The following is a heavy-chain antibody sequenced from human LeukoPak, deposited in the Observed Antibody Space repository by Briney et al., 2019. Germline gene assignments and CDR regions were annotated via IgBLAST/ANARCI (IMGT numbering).Heavy chain of an antibody. J-gene: IGHJ4*02. Sequence: TPSETLSLTCTVSGGSISSSSYYWGWIRQPPGKGLEWIGTIYYSGSTYYNPSLKSRVTISVDTSKNQFSLKLSSVTAADTAVYYCARHRGPSVLRFLEWGQGTLVTVSS. D-gene: IGHD3-3*01. V-gene: IGHV4-39*01. CDR1: GGSISSSSYY. CDR2: IYYSGST. CDR3: ARHRGPSVLRFLE.